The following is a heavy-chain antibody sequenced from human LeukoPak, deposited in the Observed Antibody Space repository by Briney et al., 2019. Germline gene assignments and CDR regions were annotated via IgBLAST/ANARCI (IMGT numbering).Heavy chain of an antibody. J-gene: IGHJ4*02. CDR3: AKGSSSFDY. Sequence: HPGGSLRLSCAASGFTFSSYAMSWVRQAPGKGLEWVSVVTASGGSTYHADSVKGRFTISRDNSKNTLYLQMNSLRAEDTAVYYCAKGSSSFDYWGQGTLVTVSS. CDR1: GFTFSSYA. CDR2: VTASGGST. V-gene: IGHV3-23*01. D-gene: IGHD3-10*01.